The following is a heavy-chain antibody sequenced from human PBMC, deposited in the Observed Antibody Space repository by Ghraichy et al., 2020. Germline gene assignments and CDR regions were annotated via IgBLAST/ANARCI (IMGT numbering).Heavy chain of an antibody. V-gene: IGHV3-66*01. Sequence: GVLNISCAVSGFTVSDYYMSWVRQAPGKGLDWVSLIYNDGSTYYADSVKGRFTISRDNSKNTLYLQMNSLRAEDTALYYCATEGAFDVWGQGTMVTVSS. CDR3: ATEGAFDV. CDR1: GFTVSDYY. J-gene: IGHJ3*01. CDR2: IYNDGST.